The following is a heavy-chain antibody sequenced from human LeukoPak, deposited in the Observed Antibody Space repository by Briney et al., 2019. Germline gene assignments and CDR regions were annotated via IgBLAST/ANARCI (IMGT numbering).Heavy chain of an antibody. CDR3: AKDAVTSVERPDPDLFDY. D-gene: IGHD1-1*01. CDR2: MNPNSGNT. J-gene: IGHJ4*02. Sequence: GASVKVSCKASGYTFTSYDINWVRQATGQGLEWMGWMNPNSGNTGYAQKFQGRVTMTRNTSISTAYMELNSLRAEDTAVYYCAKDAVTSVERPDPDLFDYWGQGTLVTVSS. V-gene: IGHV1-8*01. CDR1: GYTFTSYD.